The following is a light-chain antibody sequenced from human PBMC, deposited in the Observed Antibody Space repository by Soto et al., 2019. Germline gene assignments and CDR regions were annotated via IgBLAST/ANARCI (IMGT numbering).Light chain of an antibody. Sequence: QSVLTQPASVSGSPGQSITISCTGTSSDVGGYNYVSWCQHHPGKAPKLMIYDVSNRPSGVSNRFSGSKSGNTASLTISGLQPEDEADYYCCSYTTSNTRQIVFGTGTKVTVL. CDR3: CSYTTSNTRQIV. CDR1: SSDVGGYNY. V-gene: IGLV2-14*03. CDR2: DVS. J-gene: IGLJ1*01.